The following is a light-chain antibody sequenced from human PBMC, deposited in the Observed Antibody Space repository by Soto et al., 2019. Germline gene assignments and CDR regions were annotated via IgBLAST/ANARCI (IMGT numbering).Light chain of an antibody. Sequence: QAVVTQPASVSGSPGQSITISCTGTSRDVGGYNYVSWHQQHPGKAPKVIITEVSNRPSGVSNRFSGSKSGNTASLTISGLQAEDEADYYCSSYVNYNTFVIFGGGTKLTVL. V-gene: IGLV2-14*01. CDR1: SRDVGGYNY. CDR2: EVS. J-gene: IGLJ2*01. CDR3: SSYVNYNTFVI.